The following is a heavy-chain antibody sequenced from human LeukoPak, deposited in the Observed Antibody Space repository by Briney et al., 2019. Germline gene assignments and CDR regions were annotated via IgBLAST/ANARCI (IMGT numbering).Heavy chain of an antibody. CDR3: AKMQGYFDY. J-gene: IGHJ4*02. V-gene: IGHV3-23*01. CDR2: ITGSGATT. Sequence: GGSLRLSCAASGFTFSSCAMSWVRLAPEKGLEWVSAITGSGATTYYADSVKGRFTISRDNSKSTVSLQMNSLRAEDTAIYYCAKMQGYFDYWGQGALVTVSS. CDR1: GFTFSSCA.